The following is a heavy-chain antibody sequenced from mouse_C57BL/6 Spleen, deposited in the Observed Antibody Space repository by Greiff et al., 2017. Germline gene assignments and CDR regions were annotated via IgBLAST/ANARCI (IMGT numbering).Heavy chain of an antibody. Sequence: EVQGVESGGGLGKKGGSGKMAWGEEGGTGGGGGRGGGRGRGWEGLEWVADISNGGGSTYYPDTVKGRFTISRDNAKNARYLQMSRRKSEDTAMYYCARHSRDAGFAYWGQGTLVTVSA. CDR2: ISNGGGST. CDR1: GGTGGGGG. D-gene: IGHD3-3*01. CDR3: ARHSRDAGFAY. V-gene: IGHV5-12*01. J-gene: IGHJ3*01.